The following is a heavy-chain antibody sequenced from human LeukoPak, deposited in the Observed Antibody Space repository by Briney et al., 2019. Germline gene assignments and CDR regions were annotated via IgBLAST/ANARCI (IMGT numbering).Heavy chain of an antibody. Sequence: GESLQISCQGSGYSFTSYWIGWVRPMPGKGLEWMGIIYPGDSDTRYSPSFQGQVTISADKSISTAYLQWSSLKASDTAMYYCARHSSRDGYRWPDYWGQGTLVTVSS. J-gene: IGHJ4*02. CDR3: ARHSSRDGYRWPDY. D-gene: IGHD5-24*01. CDR2: IYPGDSDT. V-gene: IGHV5-51*01. CDR1: GYSFTSYW.